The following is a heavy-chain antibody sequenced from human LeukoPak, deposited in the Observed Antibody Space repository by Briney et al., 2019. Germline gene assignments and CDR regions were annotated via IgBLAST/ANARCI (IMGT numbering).Heavy chain of an antibody. Sequence: PGGSLRLSCAASGFTFSDYYMAWIRQAPGKGLEWVSYISNTGSSMYYADSVKGRFTISRDNAKNSLYLQMNSLRAEDTAVYYCARGAAGHWFDPWGQGTLVTVSS. CDR1: GFTFSDYY. D-gene: IGHD2-15*01. CDR3: ARGAAGHWFDP. J-gene: IGHJ5*02. V-gene: IGHV3-11*04. CDR2: ISNTGSSM.